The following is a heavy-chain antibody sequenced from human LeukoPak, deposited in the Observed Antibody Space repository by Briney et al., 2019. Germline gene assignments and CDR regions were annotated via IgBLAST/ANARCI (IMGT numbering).Heavy chain of an antibody. CDR3: ARGITSGPRRYDVRNFDY. V-gene: IGHV3-7*01. CDR2: INLDGSEK. D-gene: IGHD5-12*01. J-gene: IGHJ4*02. CDR1: GFIFSTSW. Sequence: GGPLRLSCTASGFIFSTSWMTWVRQAPGKGLEWVANINLDGSEKYYVDSVKGRFTISRDNAKNSLYLQMNSLRAEDTAVYYCARGITSGPRRYDVRNFDYWGQGTPVTVSS.